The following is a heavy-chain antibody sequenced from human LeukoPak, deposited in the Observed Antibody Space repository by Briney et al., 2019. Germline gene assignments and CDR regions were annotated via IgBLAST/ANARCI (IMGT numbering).Heavy chain of an antibody. D-gene: IGHD6-19*01. J-gene: IGHJ4*02. CDR2: VNPNGGGT. CDR3: ARDPPGDSGLDY. Sequence: GASVKVSCKASGGTFSSYAISWVRQAPGQGLEWMGWVNPNGGGTSYSQNFQGRVTMTRDTSISTVYMDLTRLTSDDTALYYCARDPPGDSGLDYWGQGTLVTVSS. CDR1: GGTFSSYA. V-gene: IGHV1-2*02.